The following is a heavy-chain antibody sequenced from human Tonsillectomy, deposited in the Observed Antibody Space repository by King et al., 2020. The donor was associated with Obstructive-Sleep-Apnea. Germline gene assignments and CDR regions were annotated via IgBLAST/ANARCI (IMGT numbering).Heavy chain of an antibody. Sequence: VQLVESGGGLVRPGGSLRLSCAASGLTFSSYWMSWVRQAPGKGLEWVANINKDGSEKYYVDSVKGRFTISRGNAKNSLYLQMNSLRADDTAVYYCAGGDVFDFWGQGTMVTVSS. CDR3: AGGDVFDF. CDR2: INKDGSEK. V-gene: IGHV3-7*03. CDR1: GLTFSSYW. J-gene: IGHJ3*01.